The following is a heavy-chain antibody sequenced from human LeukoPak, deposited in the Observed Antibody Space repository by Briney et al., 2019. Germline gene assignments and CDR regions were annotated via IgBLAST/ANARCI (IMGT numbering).Heavy chain of an antibody. V-gene: IGHV1-69*13. J-gene: IGHJ5*02. CDR3: TRGGSSRALPHVWTSSS. Sequence: SVKVSCKASGGTLSSYAISWVRQAPGQGREWMGGIIPIFGTANYAQKFQGRVTIAADESTSTAYMELSSLRSEDTAVYYCTRGGSSRALPHVWTSSSWGQGTLVTVSS. D-gene: IGHD2-2*01. CDR1: GGTLSSYA. CDR2: IIPIFGTA.